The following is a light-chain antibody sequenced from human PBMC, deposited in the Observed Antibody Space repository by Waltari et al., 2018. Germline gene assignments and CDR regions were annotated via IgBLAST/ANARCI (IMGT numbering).Light chain of an antibody. CDR2: GAS. Sequence: EIVLTQSPGTLSLSPGERATLPGRASQSVSSSYLAWYQQKPGQAPRLLIYGASRRATGIPDRFSGSGSGTDFTLTISRLEPEDFAVYYCQQYASSPLTFGGGTKVEIK. CDR1: QSVSSSY. CDR3: QQYASSPLT. J-gene: IGKJ4*01. V-gene: IGKV3-20*01.